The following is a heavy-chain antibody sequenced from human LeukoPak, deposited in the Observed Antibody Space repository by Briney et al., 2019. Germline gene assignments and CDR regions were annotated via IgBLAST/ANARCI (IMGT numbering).Heavy chain of an antibody. J-gene: IGHJ4*02. V-gene: IGHV1-2*02. D-gene: IGHD3-9*01. CDR1: GYTFTFCY. CDR3: ARALYDILTGSLSW. Sequence: ASVKVSCKASGYTFTFCYMHWVRHAPAQGLEWMGWINPNSGGTNYAQKFQGRGTITMYTSISTAYMELSRLRSDDTAVYYCARALYDILTGSLSWWGQGTLVTVSS. CDR2: INPNSGGT.